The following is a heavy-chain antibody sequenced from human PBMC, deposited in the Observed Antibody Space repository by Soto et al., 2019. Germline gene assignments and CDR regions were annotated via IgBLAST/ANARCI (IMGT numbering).Heavy chain of an antibody. CDR1: GFTFSSYA. CDR3: ASRSSGWYFEY. V-gene: IGHV3-23*01. D-gene: IGHD6-19*01. Sequence: GSLRLSCAASGFTFSSYAMNWVRQAPGKGLEWVSVISGSGGSTYYADSVKGRFTISRDNSKNTLYLQMNSLRAEDTAVYYCASRSSGWYFEYWGQGTLVTVSS. J-gene: IGHJ4*02. CDR2: ISGSGGST.